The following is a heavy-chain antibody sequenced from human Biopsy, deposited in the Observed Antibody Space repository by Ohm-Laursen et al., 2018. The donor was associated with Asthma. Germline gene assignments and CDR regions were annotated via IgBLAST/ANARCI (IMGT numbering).Heavy chain of an antibody. CDR3: ARGDSSGWSHYYFDY. D-gene: IGHD6-19*01. J-gene: IGHJ4*02. CDR1: GFTVSRDH. V-gene: IGHV3-53*01. CDR2: IYSGGTS. Sequence: SLRLSCAALGFTVSRDHMFWVRQAPGKGLEWVSVIYSGGTSDTADSVRGRFTISRDFYKNTLYLQMDSLRAEDTAVYYCARGDSSGWSHYYFDYWGQGTLVTVPS.